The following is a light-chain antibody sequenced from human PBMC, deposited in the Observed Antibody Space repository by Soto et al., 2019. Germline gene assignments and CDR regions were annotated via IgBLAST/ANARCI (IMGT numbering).Light chain of an antibody. CDR1: SSNIGAGYD. V-gene: IGLV1-40*01. J-gene: IGLJ3*02. CDR2: GNS. CDR3: CSYVGSSVWM. Sequence: QSVLTQPPSVSGAPGQRVTISCTGSSSNIGAGYDVHWYQQLPGTAPKLLIYGNSNRPSGVPDQFSGSKSGTSASLVITGLQAEDEADYYCCSYVGSSVWMFGGGTKLTVL.